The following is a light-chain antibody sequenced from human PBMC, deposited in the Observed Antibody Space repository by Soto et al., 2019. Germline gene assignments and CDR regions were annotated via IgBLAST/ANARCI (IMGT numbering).Light chain of an antibody. CDR3: QERTGWPPWT. Sequence: EIVMTQSPATLSVSPGERVTLSCRASQSVSSRFLAWYQQKPGQAPRLLIYDASKRASGFPARFSGSGSGTDFTLTISSLEPEDFAVYYCQERTGWPPWTFGQGIKVDIK. V-gene: IGKV3-11*01. J-gene: IGKJ1*01. CDR2: DAS. CDR1: QSVSSRF.